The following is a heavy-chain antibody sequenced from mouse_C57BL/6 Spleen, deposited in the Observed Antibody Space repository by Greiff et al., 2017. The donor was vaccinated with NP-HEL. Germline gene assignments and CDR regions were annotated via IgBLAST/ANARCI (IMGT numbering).Heavy chain of an antibody. CDR2: FTMYSDAT. J-gene: IGHJ3*01. Sequence: LQQPGAELVRPGSSVTLSCKDSYFAFMASAMHWVKQRPGHGLEWIGSFTMYSDATEYSENFKGKATLTANKSSSTAYMELSSLTSEDAAVYYCARGDGNYPAWFAYWGQGTLVTVAA. D-gene: IGHD2-1*01. CDR3: ARGDGNYPAWFAY. CDR1: YFAFMASA. V-gene: IGHV1-49*01.